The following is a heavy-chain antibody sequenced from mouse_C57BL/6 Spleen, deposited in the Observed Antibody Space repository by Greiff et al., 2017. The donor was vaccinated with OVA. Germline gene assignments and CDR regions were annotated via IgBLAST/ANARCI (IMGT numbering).Heavy chain of an antibody. D-gene: IGHD1-1*01. V-gene: IGHV10-1*01. CDR1: GFSFNTYA. Sequence: EVQLVESGGGLVQPKGSLKLSCAASGFSFNTYAMNWVRQAPGKGLEWVARIRSKSNNYATYYADSVKDRFTISRDDSESMLYLQMNNLKTEDTAMYYCVRRAVENPSFADWGQGTLVTVSA. J-gene: IGHJ3*01. CDR3: VRRAVENPSFAD. CDR2: IRSKSNNYAT.